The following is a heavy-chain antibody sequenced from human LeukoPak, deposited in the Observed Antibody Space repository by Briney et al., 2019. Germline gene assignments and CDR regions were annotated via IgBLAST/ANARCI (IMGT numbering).Heavy chain of an antibody. D-gene: IGHD3-9*01. V-gene: IGHV7-4-1*02. CDR1: GYTFTSYA. CDR2: INTNAGNP. Sequence: ASVKVSCKASGYTFTSYAMNWVRQAPGQGLEWMGWINTNAGNPTYAQGFTGRFVFSLDTSVSTAYLQISSLKAEDTAVYYCARGYYDILTGYYLPDYWGQGTLVTVSS. J-gene: IGHJ4*02. CDR3: ARGYYDILTGYYLPDY.